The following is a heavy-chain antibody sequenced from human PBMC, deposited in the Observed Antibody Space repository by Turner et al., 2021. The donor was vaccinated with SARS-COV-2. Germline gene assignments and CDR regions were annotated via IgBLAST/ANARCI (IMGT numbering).Heavy chain of an antibody. Sequence: QVQLVQSGAEVKKPGASVNVSCKASGYTFTSYGISWVRQATGQGLEWMGWISAYNGYTNYAQKLQGRVTMTTDTSTSTAYMELGSLRSDDTAVYYCARDSNNRDYYESSGYYSFDYWGQGTLVTVSS. V-gene: IGHV1-18*01. CDR2: ISAYNGYT. D-gene: IGHD3-22*01. CDR1: GYTFTSYG. J-gene: IGHJ4*02. CDR3: ARDSNNRDYYESSGYYSFDY.